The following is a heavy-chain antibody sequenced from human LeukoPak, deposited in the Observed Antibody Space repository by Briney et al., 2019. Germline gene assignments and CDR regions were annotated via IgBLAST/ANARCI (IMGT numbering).Heavy chain of an antibody. V-gene: IGHV4-39*07. CDR2: INHSGST. CDR3: ARDILTGYYPIHHYMDV. Sequence: SETLSLTCTVSGGSISTSNYYWGWIRQPPGKGLEWIGEINHSGSTNYNPSLKSRVTISVDTSKNQFSLKLSSVTAADTAVYYCARDILTGYYPIHHYMDVWGKGTTVTISS. J-gene: IGHJ6*03. CDR1: GGSISTSNYY. D-gene: IGHD3-9*01.